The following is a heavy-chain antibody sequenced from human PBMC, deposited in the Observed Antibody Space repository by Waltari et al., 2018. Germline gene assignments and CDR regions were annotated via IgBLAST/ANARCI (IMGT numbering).Heavy chain of an antibody. CDR3: ARDRDYYGSGSLEGGDY. J-gene: IGHJ4*02. D-gene: IGHD3-10*01. CDR1: GGSISSSSYY. CDR2: IYYSGST. Sequence: QLQLQESGPGLVKPSETLSLPCTVSGGSISSSSYYWGWIRQPPGKGLEWIGSIYYSGSTYYNPSLKSRVTISVDTSKNQFSLKLSSVTAADTAVYYCARDRDYYGSGSLEGGDYWGQGTLVTVSS. V-gene: IGHV4-39*07.